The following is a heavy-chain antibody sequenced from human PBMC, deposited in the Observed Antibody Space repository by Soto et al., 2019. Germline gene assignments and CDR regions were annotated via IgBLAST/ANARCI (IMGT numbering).Heavy chain of an antibody. CDR1: GGSISSGGYY. CDR2: IYYSGST. D-gene: IGHD3-22*01. CDR3: ARVWDSSGPNFDY. Sequence: QVQLQESGPGLVKPSQTLSLTCTVSGGSISSGGYYWSWIRQHPGKGLEWIGYIYYSGSTYYNSSLKSRVTLSVDTSKNLFSLKLSSVTAADTAVYYCARVWDSSGPNFDYWGQGTLVTVSS. V-gene: IGHV4-31*03. J-gene: IGHJ4*02.